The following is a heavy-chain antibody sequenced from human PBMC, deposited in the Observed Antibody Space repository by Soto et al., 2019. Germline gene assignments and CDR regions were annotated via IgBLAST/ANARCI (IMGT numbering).Heavy chain of an antibody. V-gene: IGHV3-30*03. J-gene: IGHJ4*02. CDR1: GFTFSSYG. Sequence: PGGSLRLSCAASGFTFSSYGMHWVRQAPGKGLEWVSVISYDGSNKYYADSVKGRFTISRDNSKNSLFLQMNSLRTEDTALYYCKGEYTSGSDGYLAYWGQGTLVTVSS. CDR3: KGEYTSGSDGYLAY. CDR2: ISYDGSNK. D-gene: IGHD5-18*01.